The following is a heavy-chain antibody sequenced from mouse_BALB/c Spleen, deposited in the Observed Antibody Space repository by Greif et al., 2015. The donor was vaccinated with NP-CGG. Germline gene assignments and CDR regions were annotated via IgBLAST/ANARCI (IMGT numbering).Heavy chain of an antibody. J-gene: IGHJ3*01. CDR2: IDPENGDT. Sequence: EVKLMESGAELVRSGASVKLSRTASGFNIKDYYMHWVKQRPEQGLEWIGWIDPENGDTEYAPKFQGKATMTADTSSNTAYLQLSSLTSEDTAVYYCNAGYRYDGFAYWGQGTLVTVSA. V-gene: IGHV14-4*02. CDR1: GFNIKDYY. CDR3: NAGYRYDGFAY. D-gene: IGHD2-14*01.